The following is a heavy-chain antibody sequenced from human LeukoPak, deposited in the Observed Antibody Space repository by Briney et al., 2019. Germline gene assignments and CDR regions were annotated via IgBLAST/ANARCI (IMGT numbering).Heavy chain of an antibody. V-gene: IGHV3-20*04. D-gene: IGHD6-19*01. CDR2: INWNGGST. CDR3: ARDREAVAGTGYYYYYMDV. Sequence: GGSLRLSCAASGFTFDDYGMSWVRQAPGKGLEWVSGINWNGGSTGYGDSVKGRFTISRDNAKNSLYLQMNSLRAEDTALYYCARDREAVAGTGYYYYYMDVWGKGTTVTVSS. CDR1: GFTFDDYG. J-gene: IGHJ6*03.